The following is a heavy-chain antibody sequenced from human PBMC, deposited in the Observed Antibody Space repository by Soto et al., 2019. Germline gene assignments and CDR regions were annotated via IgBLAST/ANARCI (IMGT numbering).Heavy chain of an antibody. J-gene: IGHJ6*02. CDR2: IIPIFGTA. D-gene: IGHD5-18*01. CDR1: GGTFSSYA. V-gene: IGHV1-69*13. Sequence: GASVKVSCKASGGTFSSYAISWVRQAPGQGLEWMGGIIPIFGTANYAQKFQGRVTITADESTSTAYMELSSLRSEDTAVYYCARETRRATAMEHYYYYYGMDVWGQGTTVTVSS. CDR3: ARETRRATAMEHYYYYYGMDV.